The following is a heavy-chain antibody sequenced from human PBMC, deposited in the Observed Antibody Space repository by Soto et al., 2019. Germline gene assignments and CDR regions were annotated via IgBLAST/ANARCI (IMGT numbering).Heavy chain of an antibody. D-gene: IGHD3-10*01. J-gene: IGHJ6*02. Sequence: QVQLVQSGAEVKKPGSSVKVSCKASGGTFSSYAISWVRQAPGQGLEWMGGIIPIFGTANYAQKFQGRVTITADESTTTAYMQLRSLRSEATAVYYCSSSTMDHYYSGMDVWGQGTTVTVSS. CDR1: GGTFSSYA. CDR2: IIPIFGTA. V-gene: IGHV1-69*12. CDR3: SSSTMDHYYSGMDV.